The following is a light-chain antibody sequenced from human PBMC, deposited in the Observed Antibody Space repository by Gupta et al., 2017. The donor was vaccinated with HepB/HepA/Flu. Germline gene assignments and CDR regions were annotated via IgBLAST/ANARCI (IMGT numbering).Light chain of an antibody. CDR1: GSDVGGNNY. V-gene: IGLV2-14*03. Sequence: QSALTQPAPVSGSPGQSITISCTGTGSDVGGNNYVSWYQQHPGNAPKLMIYYVSKRPSGVSNRYSGSKSGNTASMTISGLQAEEEADYYCSSYTSSSTAEFGGGTKLTVL. J-gene: IGLJ2*01. CDR2: YVS. CDR3: SSYTSSSTAE.